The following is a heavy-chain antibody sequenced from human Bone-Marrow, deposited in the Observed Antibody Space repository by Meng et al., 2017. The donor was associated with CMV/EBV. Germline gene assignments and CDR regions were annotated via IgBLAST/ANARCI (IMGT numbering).Heavy chain of an antibody. CDR1: GGSFSGYY. CDR2: INHSGST. J-gene: IGHJ4*02. D-gene: IGHD1-26*01. Sequence: SETLSLTCAVYGGSFSGYYWSWIRQPPGKGLEWIGEINHSGSTNYNPSLKSRVTISVDTSKNQFSLKLSPVTAADTAVYYCAREGATARDFDYWGQGTLVTVSS. CDR3: AREGATARDFDY. V-gene: IGHV4-34*01.